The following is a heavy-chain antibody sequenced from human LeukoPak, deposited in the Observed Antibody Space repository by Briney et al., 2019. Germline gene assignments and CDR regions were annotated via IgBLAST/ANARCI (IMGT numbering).Heavy chain of an antibody. Sequence: PGGSLRLSCAASGVTFSSYSMNWVRQAPGKGLEWVSYISSSSSTIYYADSVKGRFTISRDNAKNSLYLQMNSLRAEDTAVYYCARDDGYGSGSYDYWGQGTLVTVSS. D-gene: IGHD3-10*01. CDR2: ISSSSSTI. J-gene: IGHJ4*02. V-gene: IGHV3-48*01. CDR3: ARDDGYGSGSYDY. CDR1: GVTFSSYS.